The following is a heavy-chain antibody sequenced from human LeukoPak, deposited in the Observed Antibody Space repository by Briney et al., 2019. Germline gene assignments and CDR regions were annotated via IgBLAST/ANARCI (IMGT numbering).Heavy chain of an antibody. D-gene: IGHD2-2*01. V-gene: IGHV3-30*03. Sequence: GGSLRLSCAASGFTFSSYGMHWVRQAPGKGLEWVAVISYDGSNKYYADSVKGRFTISRDNSKNTLYLQMNSLRAEDTAVYYCARPGVPAAIWAFDIWGQGTMVTVSS. CDR3: ARPGVPAAIWAFDI. CDR2: ISYDGSNK. CDR1: GFTFSSYG. J-gene: IGHJ3*02.